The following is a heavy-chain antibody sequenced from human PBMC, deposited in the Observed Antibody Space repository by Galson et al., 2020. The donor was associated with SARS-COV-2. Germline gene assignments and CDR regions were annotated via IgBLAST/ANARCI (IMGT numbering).Heavy chain of an antibody. V-gene: IGHV3-23*01. CDR3: AKVQDGDYDY. J-gene: IGHJ4*02. CDR2: IGGSGGNT. D-gene: IGHD4-17*01. CDR1: GFTFSSYA. Sequence: GGSLRLSCAASGFTFSSYAMAMSWVRQAPGKGLEWVSAIGGSGGNTYYADSVKGRFTFSRDNSKNTLYLQMNSLRAEDTAVYYCAKVQDGDYDYWGQGTLVTVSS.